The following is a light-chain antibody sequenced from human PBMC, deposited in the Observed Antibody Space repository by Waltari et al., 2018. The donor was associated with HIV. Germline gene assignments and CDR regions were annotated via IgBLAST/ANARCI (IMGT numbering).Light chain of an antibody. Sequence: QSVLTQPPSASGTPGQRVTISCSGSNSNIRSNSVNWYQQLPGTAPKRLIYSSNQRPLGVPDRFSGSKSGTSASLAISGLQSEDEADYYCAAWDDSRNAHVVFGGGTKLTVL. CDR3: AAWDDSRNAHVV. CDR1: NSNIRSNS. V-gene: IGLV1-44*01. J-gene: IGLJ2*01. CDR2: SSN.